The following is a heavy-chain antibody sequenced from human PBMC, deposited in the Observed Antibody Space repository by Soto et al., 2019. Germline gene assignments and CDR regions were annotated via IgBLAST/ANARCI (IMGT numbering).Heavy chain of an antibody. V-gene: IGHV1-69*02. D-gene: IGHD3-22*01. CDR3: ARVRYYYDSSGYANWFDP. Sequence: QVQLVQSGAAVKKPGSSVKVSCKASGGTFSSYTISWVRQAPGQGLEWMGRIIPILGIANYAQKFQGRVTITADKSTSTADMELSSLRSEDTAVYYCARVRYYYDSSGYANWFDPWGQGTLVTVSS. J-gene: IGHJ5*02. CDR1: GGTFSSYT. CDR2: IIPILGIA.